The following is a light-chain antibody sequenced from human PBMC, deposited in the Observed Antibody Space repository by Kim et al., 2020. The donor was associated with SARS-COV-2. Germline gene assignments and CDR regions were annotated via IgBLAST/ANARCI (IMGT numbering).Light chain of an antibody. V-gene: IGLV4-69*01. J-gene: IGLJ3*02. CDR2: LNSDGSH. Sequence: ASVKRACTLRSGHSSYAISWHQQQPEKGPRYLMKLNSDGSHSKGDGIPDRFSGSISGAERYLTISSLQSEDEADYYCQTWGTGSWVFGGGTQLTVL. CDR3: QTWGTGSWV. CDR1: SGHSSYA.